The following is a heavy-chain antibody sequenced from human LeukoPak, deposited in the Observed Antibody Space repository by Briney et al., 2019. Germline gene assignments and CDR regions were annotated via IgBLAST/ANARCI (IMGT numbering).Heavy chain of an antibody. CDR1: GGSISGYY. CDR2: IYYSGST. V-gene: IGHV4-59*01. Sequence: PSETLSLTCTVSGGSISGYYYNWIRQPPGKGLEWIGYIYYSGSTNYNPSLKSRVTISVDTSKNQFSLKLSSVTAADTAVYYCARSFGWGVINSVDAFDIWGQGTMVTVSS. CDR3: ARSFGWGVINSVDAFDI. D-gene: IGHD3-10*01. J-gene: IGHJ3*02.